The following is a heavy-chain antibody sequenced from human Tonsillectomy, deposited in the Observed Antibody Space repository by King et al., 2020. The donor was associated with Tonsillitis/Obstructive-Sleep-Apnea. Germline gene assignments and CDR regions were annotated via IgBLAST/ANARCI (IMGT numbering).Heavy chain of an antibody. CDR1: GFTFSSYA. D-gene: IGHD2-2*02. Sequence: VQLVESGGGLVQPGGSLRLSCAASGFTFSSYAMSWVRQAPGKGLEWVSAISGSGGSTYYADSVKGRFTISRDNSKNTLYLQMNSLRAEDTAVYYCAKDLEYQLLYEEYGVRIAARPGADYWGQGTLVTVSS. CDR3: AKDLEYQLLYEEYGVRIAARPGADY. J-gene: IGHJ4*02. V-gene: IGHV3-23*04. CDR2: ISGSGGST.